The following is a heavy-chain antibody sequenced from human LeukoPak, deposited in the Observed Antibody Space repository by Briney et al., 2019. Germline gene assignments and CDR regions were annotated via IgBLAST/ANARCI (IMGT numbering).Heavy chain of an antibody. Sequence: KASETLSLTCTVSGGSISSSSYYWGWIRQPPGKGLEWIGSIYYSGSTYYNPSLKSRVTISVDTSKNQFSLKLSSVTAADTAVYYCARRYSSSGGYYFDYWGQGTLVTVSS. CDR2: IYYSGST. J-gene: IGHJ4*02. V-gene: IGHV4-39*01. D-gene: IGHD6-6*01. CDR3: ARRYSSSGGYYFDY. CDR1: GGSISSSSYY.